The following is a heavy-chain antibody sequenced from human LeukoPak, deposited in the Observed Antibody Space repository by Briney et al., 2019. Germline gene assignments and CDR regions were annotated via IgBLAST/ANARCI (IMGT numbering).Heavy chain of an antibody. V-gene: IGHV3-48*01. CDR2: ISGRSNPI. J-gene: IGHJ4*02. CDR3: AKESGSYQLYYFDY. D-gene: IGHD1-26*01. CDR1: GFTFSGYS. Sequence: GGSLRLSCAASGFTFSGYSMNWVRRAPGKGLEWISYISGRSNPIYYADSVKGRFTISRDNSKNTLHLQMNSLRAEDTAVYYCAKESGSYQLYYFDYWGQGTLVTVSS.